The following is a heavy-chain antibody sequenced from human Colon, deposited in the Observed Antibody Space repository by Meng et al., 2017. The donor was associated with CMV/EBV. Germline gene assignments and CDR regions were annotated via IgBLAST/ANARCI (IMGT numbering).Heavy chain of an antibody. CDR3: ARLEGGPYCSSTSCYRPSNYYYGMDV. CDR2: INPNSGGT. J-gene: IGHJ6*02. CDR1: GYTFTGYY. V-gene: IGHV1-2*02. Sequence: ASVKVSCKASGYTFTGYYMHWVRQAPGQGLEWMGWINPNSGGTNYAKKFQGRVTMTRDTSISTAYMELSRLRSDDTAVQYCARLEGGPYCSSTSCYRPSNYYYGMDVWGQGTTVTVSS. D-gene: IGHD2-2*01.